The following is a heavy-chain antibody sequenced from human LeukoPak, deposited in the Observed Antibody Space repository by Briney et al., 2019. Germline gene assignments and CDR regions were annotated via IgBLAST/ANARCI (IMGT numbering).Heavy chain of an antibody. V-gene: IGHV3-23*01. CDR3: AKLGTYWYFDL. J-gene: IGHJ2*01. D-gene: IGHD7-27*01. CDR2: ISGSGAGT. Sequence: GGSLRLFCAASGFTFNLYGMTWVRQAPGKGLEWVSGISGSGAGTYYADSVKGRFTISRDNSKNALFLQMNSLRAEDTAVYFCAKLGTYWYFDLWGRGTLVTVSS. CDR1: GFTFNLYG.